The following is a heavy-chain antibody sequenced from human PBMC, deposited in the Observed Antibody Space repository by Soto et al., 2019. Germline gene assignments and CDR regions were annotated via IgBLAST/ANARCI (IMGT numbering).Heavy chain of an antibody. D-gene: IGHD5-12*01. J-gene: IGHJ4*02. V-gene: IGHV3-23*01. Sequence: EVQLLQSGGGLVRPGGSLRLSCAASGFTFTSYSMTWVRQTPGKGLEWVAAVNPGGYSTYYADSVKGRFSISRDNSNKTLYQQMNSLRAEDTAVYYCATDLRAGSGYDFDYRDQGTLVTVSS. CDR2: VNPGGYST. CDR3: ATDLRAGSGYDFDY. CDR1: GFTFTSYS.